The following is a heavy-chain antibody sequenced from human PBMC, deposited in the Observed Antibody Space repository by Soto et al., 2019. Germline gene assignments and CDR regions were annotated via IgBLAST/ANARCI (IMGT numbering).Heavy chain of an antibody. CDR3: ARAEKWLRFYS. D-gene: IGHD5-12*01. Sequence: QVQLQESGPGLVKPSETLSLTCTVSGGSISSYYWSWIRQPPGKGLELIGYIYYSGSTNYNPSLKSRVTISVDTSKNPFSLKLSSVTAADTGVYYWARAEKWLRFYSWGQGTLVTFSS. V-gene: IGHV4-59*01. J-gene: IGHJ4*02. CDR1: GGSISSYY. CDR2: IYYSGST.